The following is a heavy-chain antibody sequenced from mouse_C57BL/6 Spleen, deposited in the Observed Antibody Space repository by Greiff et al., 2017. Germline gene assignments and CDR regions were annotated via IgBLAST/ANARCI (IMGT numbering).Heavy chain of an antibody. CDR2: IWGDGST. D-gene: IGHD1-1*01. CDR3: AKPDYYYGSSYWYFDV. CDR1: GFSLTSSG. J-gene: IGHJ1*03. Sequence: QVQLKESGPGLVAPSQSLSITCTVSGFSLTSSGVSWVRQPPGKGLEWLGVIWGDGSTNYHSALISSLSISKDNAKSQVFLKLNRLQTDDTATYYCAKPDYYYGSSYWYFDVWGTGTTVTVSS. V-gene: IGHV2-3*01.